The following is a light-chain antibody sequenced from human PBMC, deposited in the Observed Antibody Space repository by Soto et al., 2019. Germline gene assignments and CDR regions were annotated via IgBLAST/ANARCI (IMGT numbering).Light chain of an antibody. Sequence: IQMTQSPSTLSGSVGYRVTITCRASHTISRRLAWYQQKPGKAPKLLIYKASTLKSGVPSRFSGSGSGTEFTLTISSLQPDDFATYYCQHYNSYSETFGQGTKVYIK. J-gene: IGKJ1*01. V-gene: IGKV1-5*03. CDR1: HTISRR. CDR2: KAS. CDR3: QHYNSYSET.